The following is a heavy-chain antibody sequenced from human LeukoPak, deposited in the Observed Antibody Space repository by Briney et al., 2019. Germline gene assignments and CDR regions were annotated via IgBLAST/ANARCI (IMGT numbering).Heavy chain of an antibody. CDR3: VSTPAIRRLNF. J-gene: IGHJ4*02. CDR2: ISSSSSYI. Sequence: GGSLRLSCAASGFTFSSYSMNWVRQAPGKGLEWVSSISSSSSYIYYADSVKGRFTISRDNAKNSLYLQMNSLRAEDTAMYFCVSTPAIRRLNFWGQGTLVTVSS. CDR1: GFTFSSYS. V-gene: IGHV3-21*01. D-gene: IGHD2-2*02.